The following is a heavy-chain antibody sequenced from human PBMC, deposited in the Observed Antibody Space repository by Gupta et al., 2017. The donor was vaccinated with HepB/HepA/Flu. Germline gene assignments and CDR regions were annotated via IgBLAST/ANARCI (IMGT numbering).Heavy chain of an antibody. CDR2: INHSESP. D-gene: IGHD3-3*01. V-gene: IGHV4-34*01. Sequence: QVQLQQWGAGLLKPSETLSLTCAVYGGSFSDYYCSWIRQPPGKGLEWIGEINHSESPKNNPSLKSRVTISVDTSKNQFSLKLSSVTAADTAVYYCARVSSPRITIFGVVPRAVFDYWGQGTLVTVSS. CDR1: GGSFSDYY. J-gene: IGHJ4*02. CDR3: ARVSSPRITIFGVVPRAVFDY.